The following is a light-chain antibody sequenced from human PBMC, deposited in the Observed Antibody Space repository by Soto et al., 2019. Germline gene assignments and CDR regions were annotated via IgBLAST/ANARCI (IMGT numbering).Light chain of an antibody. Sequence: DIQMTHSPSTLSASVGYRVTITFRSSQSISSWLAWYQQKPGKAPKLLVYDASTLQSGVASRFSGSGSGTEFTLIISGLQPDDSATYYCQQYTNTNNPWMFGQGTKVDIK. CDR1: QSISSW. CDR2: DAS. V-gene: IGKV1-5*01. J-gene: IGKJ1*01. CDR3: QQYTNTNNPWM.